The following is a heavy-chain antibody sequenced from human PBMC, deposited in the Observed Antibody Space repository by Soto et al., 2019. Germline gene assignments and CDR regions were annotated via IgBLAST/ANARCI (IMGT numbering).Heavy chain of an antibody. CDR1: GYAFTNYF. D-gene: IGHD1-1*01. V-gene: IGHV1-46*01. CDR2: INPNGDYT. CDR3: ARGTTGTIGNFAY. Sequence: ASVKVSCKASGYAFTNYFIHWVRQAPGQGLEWMGIINPNGDYTNYAQKFQGRVTVTSDTSTSTVYMELSSLRSEDTAVYYCARGTTGTIGNFAYWGQGTLVTVSS. J-gene: IGHJ4*02.